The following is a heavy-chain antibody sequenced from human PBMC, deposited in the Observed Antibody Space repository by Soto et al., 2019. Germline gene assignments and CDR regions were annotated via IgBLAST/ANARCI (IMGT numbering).Heavy chain of an antibody. J-gene: IGHJ6*02. V-gene: IGHV3-30*03. Sequence: QVQLVESGGGVVQPGRSLRLSCAASGLTFSSSAMHWVRQAPGKGLEWVALISYDGSNKYYVDSVKGRFTISRDNSKNALGLQMNSLSEEDTAGYYCAAETKSYFYGMDVWGQGTTVTVSS. CDR2: ISYDGSNK. CDR3: AAETKSYFYGMDV. CDR1: GLTFSSSA.